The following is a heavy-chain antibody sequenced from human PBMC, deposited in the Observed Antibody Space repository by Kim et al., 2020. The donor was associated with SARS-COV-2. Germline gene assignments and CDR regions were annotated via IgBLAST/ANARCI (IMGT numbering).Heavy chain of an antibody. CDR1: GGSISSSSCC. D-gene: IGHD3-22*01. Sequence: SETLSLTCTVSGGSISSSSCCWSWIRQPPGKGLEGIGSNYYSRSTYYNPSLKSSVTISVDTTKNHFSLKLISVTAAATAVYYCARVDSSGYYPYFFDYWG. J-gene: IGHJ4*01. CDR3: ARVDSSGYYPYFFDY. CDR2: NYYSRST. V-gene: IGHV4-39*07.